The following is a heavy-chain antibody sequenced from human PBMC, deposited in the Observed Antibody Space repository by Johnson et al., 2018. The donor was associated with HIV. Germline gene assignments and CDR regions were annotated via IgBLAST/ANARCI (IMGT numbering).Heavy chain of an antibody. CDR2: ISGSGGST. V-gene: IGHV3-23*04. D-gene: IGHD2-15*01. CDR3: ARRRDTPNIRQESFDV. Sequence: VQLVESGGGLVQPGGSLRLSCAASGFTFSSYAMSWVRQAPGKGLEWVSAISGSGGSTYYADSVKGRFTISRDNSKNTLYLQMCSLRPDDTAVYYCARRRDTPNIRQESFDVWGQGTVVTVSS. J-gene: IGHJ3*01. CDR1: GFTFSSYA.